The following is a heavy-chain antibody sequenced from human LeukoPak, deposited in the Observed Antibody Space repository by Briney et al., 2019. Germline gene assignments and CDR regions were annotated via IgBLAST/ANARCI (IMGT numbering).Heavy chain of an antibody. Sequence: GGSLRLSCVASGVTFGNYRMSWVRQAPGKGLEWVANIKQDESEKYYVDSVKGRFTISRDNSKNTLYLQMNSLRAEDTAVYYCAKPGRILEFQHWGQGTLVTVSS. J-gene: IGHJ1*01. CDR2: IKQDESEK. V-gene: IGHV3-7*01. CDR3: AKPGRILEFQH. CDR1: GVTFGNYR. D-gene: IGHD2-15*01.